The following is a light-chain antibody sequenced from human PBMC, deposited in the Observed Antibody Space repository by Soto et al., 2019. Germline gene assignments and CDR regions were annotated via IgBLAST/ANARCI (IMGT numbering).Light chain of an antibody. CDR2: GAS. J-gene: IGKJ3*01. Sequence: EIVLTQSPGTLSLSPRERATLCCRASQSVSSFYLAWYQQKPGQAPRLLIYGASSRATGIPDRFSGSGSGTDFTLTISRLEPEDFAVYYCQQYGSSPGVTFGPGTKVDI. V-gene: IGKV3-20*01. CDR1: QSVSSFY. CDR3: QQYGSSPGVT.